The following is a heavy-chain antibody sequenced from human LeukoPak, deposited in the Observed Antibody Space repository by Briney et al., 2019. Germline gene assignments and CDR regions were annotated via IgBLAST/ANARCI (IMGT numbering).Heavy chain of an antibody. CDR2: ISGSGGNT. CDR3: AKVSTFYYYDSSANFDY. D-gene: IGHD3-22*01. V-gene: IGHV3-23*01. Sequence: GGSLRLSCAASGFTFSSHGMNWVRQAPGKGLEWVSGISGSGGNTYYADSVKGRFTISRDNSKNTLYLQMNSLRAEDTAVYYCAKVSTFYYYDSSANFDYWGQGTLVTVSS. J-gene: IGHJ4*02. CDR1: GFTFSSHG.